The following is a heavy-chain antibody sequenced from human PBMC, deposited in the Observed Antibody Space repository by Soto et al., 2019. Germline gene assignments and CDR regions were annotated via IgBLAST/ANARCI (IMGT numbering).Heavy chain of an antibody. Sequence: GSLRLSCAASGFTFSSYAMSWVRQAPGKGLEWVSAISGSGGSTYYADSVKGRFTISRDNSKNTLYLQMNCLRAEDTAVYYCAKPGYSSSWYRNFDYWGQGTLVTVSS. V-gene: IGHV3-23*01. J-gene: IGHJ4*02. CDR2: ISGSGGST. D-gene: IGHD6-13*01. CDR3: AKPGYSSSWYRNFDY. CDR1: GFTFSSYA.